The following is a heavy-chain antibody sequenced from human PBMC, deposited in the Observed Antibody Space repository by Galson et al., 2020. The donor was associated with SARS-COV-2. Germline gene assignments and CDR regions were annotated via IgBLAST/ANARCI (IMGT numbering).Heavy chain of an antibody. CDR1: GFSLNTGAVG. CDR2: IYGDDYK. Sequence: ESGPTLVKPTQTLTLTCTFSGFSLNTGAVGVGWIRQPPGKALEMVAVIYGDDYKRYSPSLKSRLIITKDTSKDQVVLTMTNMDPVDTATYYCAHRGPGWRGMDVWGQGTTVTVYS. CDR3: AHRGPGWRGMDV. V-gene: IGHV2-5*02. J-gene: IGHJ6*02.